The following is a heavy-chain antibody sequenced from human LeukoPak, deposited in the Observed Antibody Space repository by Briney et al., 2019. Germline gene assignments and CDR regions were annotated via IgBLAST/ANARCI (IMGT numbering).Heavy chain of an antibody. V-gene: IGHV1-2*02. CDR2: INPNSGGT. Sequence: ASVKVSCKASGHTFTGYYMHWVRQAPGQGLEWMGWINPNSGGTNYAQKFQGRVTMTRDTSISTAYMELSRLRSDDTAVYYCARGARYSSSSPFDYWGQGTLVTVSS. CDR3: ARGARYSSSSPFDY. D-gene: IGHD6-6*01. CDR1: GHTFTGYY. J-gene: IGHJ4*02.